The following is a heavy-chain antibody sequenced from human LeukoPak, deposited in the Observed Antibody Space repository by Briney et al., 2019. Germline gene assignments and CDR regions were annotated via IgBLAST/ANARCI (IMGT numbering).Heavy chain of an antibody. J-gene: IGHJ4*02. CDR2: IYYSGSA. CDR3: ARNWGSGWLRFDY. V-gene: IGHV4-39*07. D-gene: IGHD6-19*01. CDR1: GGSISSSSYY. Sequence: SETLSLTCTVSGGSISSSSYYWGWIRQPPGKGLEWIASIYYSGSAYYSPSLKSPVTISVDTSKNQFSLKLSSVTAADTAVYYCARNWGSGWLRFDYWGQGTLVTVSS.